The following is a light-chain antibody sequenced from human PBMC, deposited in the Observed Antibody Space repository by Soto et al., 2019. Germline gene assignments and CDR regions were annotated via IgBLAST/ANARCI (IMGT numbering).Light chain of an antibody. CDR2: GAS. CDR3: QQYNNWPLWT. CDR1: QSVSSS. V-gene: IGKV3-15*01. Sequence: NGITQSPAAPTEPPGERATHSYTPSQSVSSSFAWYQQKPGQAPRLLVYGASTRPAGIPPRFSGSGSGTEFTLTISSLQSADFAVYYCQQYNNWPLWTFGQGTKV. J-gene: IGKJ1*01.